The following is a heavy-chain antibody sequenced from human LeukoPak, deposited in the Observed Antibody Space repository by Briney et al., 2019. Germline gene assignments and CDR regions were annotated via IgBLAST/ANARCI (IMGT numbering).Heavy chain of an antibody. V-gene: IGHV3-48*01. D-gene: IGHD6-13*01. CDR3: ASSPGIAAAGTYYFDY. J-gene: IGHJ4*02. CDR2: ISSSSSTI. Sequence: GGSLRLSCAASGFTFSSYAMSWVRQAPGKGLEWVSYISSSSSTIYYADSVKGRFTISRDNARNSLYLQMNSLRVEDTAVYYCASSPGIAAAGTYYFDYWGQGTLVTVSS. CDR1: GFTFSSYA.